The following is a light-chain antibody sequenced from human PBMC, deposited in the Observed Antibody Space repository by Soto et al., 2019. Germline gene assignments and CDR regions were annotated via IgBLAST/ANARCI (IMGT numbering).Light chain of an antibody. CDR1: QSVRSSY. CDR2: DGS. V-gene: IGKV3D-20*01. CDR3: QQYDNSAPLS. Sequence: EIVLTQSPATLSLSPGDRATISCGASQSVRSSYVAWYQQKAGLAPRLLIYDGSSRASGIPDRFSGSGSGTDFTLTIGRLEPEDFALYYCQQYDNSAPLSFGGGTKV. J-gene: IGKJ4*01.